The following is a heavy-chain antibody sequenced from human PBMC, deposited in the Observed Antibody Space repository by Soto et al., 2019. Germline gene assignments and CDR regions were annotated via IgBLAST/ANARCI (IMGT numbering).Heavy chain of an antibody. V-gene: IGHV3-30-3*01. CDR3: ARGSSLMVYAYYYGMDV. CDR2: ISYDGSNK. CDR1: GFTFSSYA. D-gene: IGHD2-8*01. J-gene: IGHJ6*02. Sequence: GGSLRLSCAASGFTFSSYAMHWVRQAPGKGLEWVAVISYDGSNKYYADSVKGRFTISRDNSKNTLYLQMNSLRAEDTAVYYCARGSSLMVYAYYYGMDVWGPGTSLTVS.